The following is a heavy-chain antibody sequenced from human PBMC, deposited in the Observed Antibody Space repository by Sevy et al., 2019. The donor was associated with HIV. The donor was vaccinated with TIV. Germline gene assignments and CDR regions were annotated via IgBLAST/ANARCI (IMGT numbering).Heavy chain of an antibody. J-gene: IGHJ5*02. CDR1: GDSISSGDYY. CDR3: ARDFRSPFDP. CDR2: IYYSEST. V-gene: IGHV4-30-4*01. Sequence: SETLSLTCTVSGDSISSGDYYWSWIRQPPGKVLEWIGYIYYSESTYYNPSLKSRATISVDTSKNQFSLKLRSVTAADTAVYYCARDFRSPFDPWGQGILVTVSS.